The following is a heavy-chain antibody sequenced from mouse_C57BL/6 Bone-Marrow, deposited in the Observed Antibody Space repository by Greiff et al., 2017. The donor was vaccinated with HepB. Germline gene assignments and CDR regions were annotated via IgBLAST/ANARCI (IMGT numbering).Heavy chain of an antibody. J-gene: IGHJ1*03. CDR3: ARPSYDWYFDV. CDR1: GYTFTSYW. V-gene: IGHV1-53*01. Sequence: QVQLKQSGTELVKPGASVKLSCKASGYTFTSYWMHWVKQRPGQGLEWIGNINPSNGGTNYNEKFKSKATLTVDKSSSTAYMQLSSLTSEDSAVYYCARPSYDWYFDVWGTGTTVTVSS. CDR2: INPSNGGT.